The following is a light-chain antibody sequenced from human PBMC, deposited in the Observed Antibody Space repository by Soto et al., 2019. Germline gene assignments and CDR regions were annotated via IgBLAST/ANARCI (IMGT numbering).Light chain of an antibody. V-gene: IGKV3-15*01. Sequence: EIVMTQSPATLSVSPGERATLSCRASQSVSSNLAWYQQKPGQAPRLLIYGASTRATGIPARFSGSGSGTECTFTISSLQSEDFGVYCCQQYNNWPPITFGQGTRLEIK. CDR3: QQYNNWPPIT. J-gene: IGKJ5*01. CDR2: GAS. CDR1: QSVSSN.